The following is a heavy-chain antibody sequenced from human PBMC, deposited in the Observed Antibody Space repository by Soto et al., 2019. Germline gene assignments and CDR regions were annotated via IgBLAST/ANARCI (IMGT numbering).Heavy chain of an antibody. CDR1: GFTFSSYA. Sequence: PGGSLRLSCAASGFTFSSYAMHWVRQAPGKGLEWVAVISYDGSNKYYADSVKGRFTISRDNSKNTLYLQMNSLRAEDTAVYYCATAHYDFWSGYLDPFDYWGQGTLVTVSS. CDR2: ISYDGSNK. V-gene: IGHV3-30-3*01. J-gene: IGHJ4*02. CDR3: ATAHYDFWSGYLDPFDY. D-gene: IGHD3-3*01.